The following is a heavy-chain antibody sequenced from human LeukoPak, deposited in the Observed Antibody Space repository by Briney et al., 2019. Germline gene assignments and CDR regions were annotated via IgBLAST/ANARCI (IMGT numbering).Heavy chain of an antibody. V-gene: IGHV3-7*01. CDR3: AKGAVSYYYYYYGMDV. CDR1: GITFSSYW. J-gene: IGHJ6*02. D-gene: IGHD3-16*02. CDR2: IKQDGSEK. Sequence: GGSLRLSCAASGITFSSYWMSWVRQAPGKGLEWVAHIKQDGSEKYYVDSVKGRFTISRDNAKNSLYLQMNSLRAEDTAVYYCAKGAVSYYYYYYGMDVWGQGTTVTVSS.